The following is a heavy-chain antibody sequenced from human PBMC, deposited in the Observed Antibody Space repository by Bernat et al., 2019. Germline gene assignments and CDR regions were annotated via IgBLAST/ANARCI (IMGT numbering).Heavy chain of an antibody. CDR1: GFTFSSYA. CDR3: ARDPAVAAPLDY. Sequence: QVQLVESGGGVVQPGRSLRLSCAASGFTFSSYAMHWVRQAPGKGLEWVEVISYDGSNKYYADSVKGRFTISRDNSKNTLYLQMNSLSAEDTAVDYCARDPAVAAPLDYWGQGTLVTVSS. CDR2: ISYDGSNK. D-gene: IGHD6-19*01. J-gene: IGHJ4*02. V-gene: IGHV3-30-3*01.